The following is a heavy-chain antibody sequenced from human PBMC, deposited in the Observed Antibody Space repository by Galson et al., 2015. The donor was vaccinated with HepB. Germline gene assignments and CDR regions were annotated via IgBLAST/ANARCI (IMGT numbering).Heavy chain of an antibody. CDR2: IYYSGST. V-gene: IGHV4-39*01. J-gene: IGHJ4*02. CDR3: ARRVEYSSSWYENYFDY. D-gene: IGHD6-13*01. Sequence: ETLSLTCPVSGGSISSSSYYWGWIRQPPGKGLEWIGSIYYSGSTYYNPSLKSRVTISVDTSKNQFSLKLSSVTAADTAVYYCARRVEYSSSWYENYFDYRGQGTLVTVSS. CDR1: GGSISSSSYY.